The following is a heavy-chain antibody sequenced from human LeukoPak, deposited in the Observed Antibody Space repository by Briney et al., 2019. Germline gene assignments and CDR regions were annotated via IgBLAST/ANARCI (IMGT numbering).Heavy chain of an antibody. CDR3: AREVSRSPFSGYYNWFDP. V-gene: IGHV1-69*13. Sequence: SVKVSCKASGGTFTSYVISWVRQAPGQGLEWMGGIIPMFGTANYAQKFQGRVTITADESTSTAYMELSSLRSEDTAVYYCAREVSRSPFSGYYNWFDPWGQGTLVTVSS. D-gene: IGHD3-3*01. CDR1: GGTFTSYV. J-gene: IGHJ5*02. CDR2: IIPMFGTA.